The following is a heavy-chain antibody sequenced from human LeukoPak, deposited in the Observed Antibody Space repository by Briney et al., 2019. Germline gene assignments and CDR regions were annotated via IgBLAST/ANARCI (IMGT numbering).Heavy chain of an antibody. Sequence: GESLKISCEGSGYSFTTYWIGWVRQMPGKGLEGMGIIYPGDSDTRYSPSFQGQVTISTDKSISTAYLQWNSLKASDTAMYDCARLVGARISWKFDYWGQGTLVTVSS. D-gene: IGHD1-1*01. CDR2: IYPGDSDT. V-gene: IGHV5-51*01. J-gene: IGHJ4*02. CDR1: GYSFTTYW. CDR3: ARLVGARISWKFDY.